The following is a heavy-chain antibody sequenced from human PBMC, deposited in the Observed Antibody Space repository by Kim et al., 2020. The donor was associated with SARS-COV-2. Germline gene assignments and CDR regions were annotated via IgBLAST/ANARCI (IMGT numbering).Heavy chain of an antibody. D-gene: IGHD2-15*01. CDR3: ARDRDMGGAGIYYYYGMDV. CDR1: GFTVSSNY. Sequence: GGSLRLSCAASGFTVSSNYMSWVRQAPGKGLEWVSVIYSGGSTYYADSVKGRFTISRDNSKNTLYLQMNSLRAEDTAVYYCARDRDMGGAGIYYYYGMDVWGQGTTVTVSS. V-gene: IGHV3-53*01. J-gene: IGHJ6*02. CDR2: IYSGGST.